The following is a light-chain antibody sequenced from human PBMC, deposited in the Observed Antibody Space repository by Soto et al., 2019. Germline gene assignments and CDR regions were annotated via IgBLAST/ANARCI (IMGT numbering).Light chain of an antibody. Sequence: DIQVTQSPSSLSSSVGYRVTITFRASQSINTFLNWYQQKPGKAPKLLILVASTLPSGVPSRFSGSGSGTDFTLTISSLQPEDFATYYCQQSYSNTQTFGQGTKVDIK. V-gene: IGKV1-39*01. CDR3: QQSYSNTQT. J-gene: IGKJ1*01. CDR1: QSINTF. CDR2: VAS.